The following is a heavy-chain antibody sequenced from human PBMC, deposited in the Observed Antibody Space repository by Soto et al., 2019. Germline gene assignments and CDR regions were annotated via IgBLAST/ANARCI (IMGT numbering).Heavy chain of an antibody. Sequence: SETLSLTCTVSGGSISSGGYYWSWIRQHPGKGLEWIGYIYYSGSTYYNPSLKSRVTISVDTSKNQFSLKLSSVTAADAAVYYCARARVKNRLRAGLVEHNWFDPWGQGTLVTVSS. CDR1: GGSISSGGYY. CDR3: ARARVKNRLRAGLVEHNWFDP. J-gene: IGHJ5*02. D-gene: IGHD4-17*01. CDR2: IYYSGST. V-gene: IGHV4-31*03.